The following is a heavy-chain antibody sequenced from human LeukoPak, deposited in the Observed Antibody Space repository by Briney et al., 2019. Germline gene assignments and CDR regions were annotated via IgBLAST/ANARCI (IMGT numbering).Heavy chain of an antibody. CDR1: EFTFSSYA. CDR2: ISGSSGRT. Sequence: GGSLRLSSAASEFTFSSYAMSWVRQAPGKGLEWVSRISGSSGRTYYTDSVTGRFTISRDNSKNMVYLQMNSLRAEDTAIYYCARDDAADGGYLDHWGQGTLVTVSS. D-gene: IGHD3-10*01. CDR3: ARDDAADGGYLDH. V-gene: IGHV3-23*01. J-gene: IGHJ4*02.